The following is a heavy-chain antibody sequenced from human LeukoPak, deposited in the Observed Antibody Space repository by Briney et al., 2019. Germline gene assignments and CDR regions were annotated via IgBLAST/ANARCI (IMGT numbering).Heavy chain of an antibody. Sequence: SETLSLTCTLSGGSISSSSYYWGWIRQPPGKGLEWIGSIYYSGSTYYNPSLKSRVTISVDTSKNQFSLKLSSVTAADTAVYYCARDYRGVFRRYSFDPWGRGTLVTVSS. J-gene: IGHJ5*02. V-gene: IGHV4-39*07. CDR1: GGSISSSSYY. D-gene: IGHD2-15*01. CDR2: IYYSGST. CDR3: ARDYRGVFRRYSFDP.